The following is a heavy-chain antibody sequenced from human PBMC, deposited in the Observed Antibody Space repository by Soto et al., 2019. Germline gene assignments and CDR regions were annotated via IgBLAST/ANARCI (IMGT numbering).Heavy chain of an antibody. V-gene: IGHV1-18*01. CDR2: ISAYNGNT. J-gene: IGHJ4*02. Sequence: QVQLVQSGAEVKKPGASVKVSCKTSGYTFSNYGINWVRQAPGQGLEWIGWISAYNGNTNFAQKLQGRVSLTTDTSSTPAYMELRSLTSDDTAVYYCVRALVPGYTGFSDYWGQGTLVTVSS. CDR1: GYTFSNYG. CDR3: VRALVPGYTGFSDY. D-gene: IGHD5-12*01.